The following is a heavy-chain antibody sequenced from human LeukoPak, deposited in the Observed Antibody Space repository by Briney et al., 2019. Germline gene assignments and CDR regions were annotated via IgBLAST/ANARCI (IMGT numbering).Heavy chain of an antibody. D-gene: IGHD2-2*02. J-gene: IGHJ3*02. V-gene: IGHV1-69*13. CDR2: IIPIFGTA. CDR1: GGTFSSYA. CDR3: ARPQYCSSTSCYTSFAFDI. Sequence: ASVKVSCKASGGTFSSYAISWLRQAPGQGLEWMGGIIPIFGTANYAQKFQGRVTITADESTSTAYMELSSLRSEDTAVYYCARPQYCSSTSCYTSFAFDIWGQGTMVTVSS.